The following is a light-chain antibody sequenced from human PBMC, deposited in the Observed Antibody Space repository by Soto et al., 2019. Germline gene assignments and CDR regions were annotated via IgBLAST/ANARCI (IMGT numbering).Light chain of an antibody. CDR2: DVS. J-gene: IGLJ1*01. V-gene: IGLV2-14*01. Sequence: QSALTQPASVSGSPGQSITISCTGTSSDVGGYNYVSWYQQHPGKAPKLMIYDVSDRPSGVSDRFSGSKSDNMASLTISGLQAEDEADYYCSSYTTSSTYVFGTGTKVTVL. CDR1: SSDVGGYNY. CDR3: SSYTTSSTYV.